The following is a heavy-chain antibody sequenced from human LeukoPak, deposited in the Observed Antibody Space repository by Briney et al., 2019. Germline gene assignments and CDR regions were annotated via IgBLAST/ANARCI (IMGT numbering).Heavy chain of an antibody. CDR3: ARRGSSGCFDY. D-gene: IGHD6-19*01. CDR1: GFTFNTYT. CDR2: ISYDESNR. J-gene: IGHJ4*02. Sequence: GRSLRLSCAASGFTFNTYTIHWVRQAPGKGLEWVAVISYDESNRYYAGSVKGRFTISRDNSKNTLYLQMNSLRAEDTAVYYCARRGSSGCFDYWGQGTLVTVSS. V-gene: IGHV3-30-3*01.